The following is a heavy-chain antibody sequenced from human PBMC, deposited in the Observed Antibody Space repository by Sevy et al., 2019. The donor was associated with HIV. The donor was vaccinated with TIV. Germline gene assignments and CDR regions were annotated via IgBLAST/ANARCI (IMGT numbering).Heavy chain of an antibody. J-gene: IGHJ3*02. D-gene: IGHD3-9*01. CDR3: TKLRNFDASAQSGFDI. Sequence: GGSLRLSCATSGLTFSGSALHWVRQAPGKGLEWVGRIRSKGNNYAPAYGASAKGRFIISRDGSKNTAFLQMNSLKTEDTALYYCTKLRNFDASAQSGFDIWGRGTMVTVSS. CDR1: GLTFSGSA. V-gene: IGHV3-73*01. CDR2: IRSKGNNYAP.